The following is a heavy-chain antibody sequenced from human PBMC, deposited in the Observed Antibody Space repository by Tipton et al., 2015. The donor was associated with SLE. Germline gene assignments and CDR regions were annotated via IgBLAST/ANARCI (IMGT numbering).Heavy chain of an antibody. CDR2: IYTSGNT. Sequence: LRLSCTVSGGSISSYYWSWIRQPAGGGLEWIGRIYTSGNTIYHPSLKSRVTISLDTSKRHFFLNVASVTAADTAVYYCARGRSSTMYGLDIWGQGTAVTVSS. J-gene: IGHJ6*02. D-gene: IGHD2/OR15-2a*01. V-gene: IGHV4-4*07. CDR3: ARGRSSTMYGLDI. CDR1: GGSISSYY.